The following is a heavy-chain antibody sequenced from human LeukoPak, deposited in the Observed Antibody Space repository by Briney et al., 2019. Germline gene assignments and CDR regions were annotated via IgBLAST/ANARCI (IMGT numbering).Heavy chain of an antibody. CDR1: GFTFRSYG. CDR2: IKEDGSET. D-gene: IGHD1-14*01. Sequence: SGGSLRLSCAASGFTFRSYGMHWVRQAPGKGLEWVANIKEDGSETYYVDSLKGRFTISRDNVKNSLYLQINSLRADDSAVYYCARDSFETDIDYWGQGTLVTVSS. CDR3: ARDSFETDIDY. J-gene: IGHJ4*02. V-gene: IGHV3-7*01.